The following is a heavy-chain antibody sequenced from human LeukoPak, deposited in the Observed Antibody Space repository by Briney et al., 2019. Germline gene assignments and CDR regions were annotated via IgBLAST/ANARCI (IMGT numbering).Heavy chain of an antibody. CDR2: IGLAGDT. D-gene: IGHD6-6*01. V-gene: IGHV3-13*01. CDR1: GFPFSSYD. CDR3: ARDRGSSSAQDY. J-gene: IGHJ4*02. Sequence: GSLRLSCAASGFPFSSYDFHWVRQAPGKGLEWVAAIGLAGDTYYAYSVKGGFTISRDTAKNSLFLQMNRLRVEDTALYYCARDRGSSSAQDYWGQGTLVTVSS.